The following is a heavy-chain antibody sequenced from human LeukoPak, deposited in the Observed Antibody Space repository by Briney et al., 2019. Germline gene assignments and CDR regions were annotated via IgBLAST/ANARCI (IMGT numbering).Heavy chain of an antibody. D-gene: IGHD3-16*01. Sequence: SETLSLTCTVSGGSISTYYWSWIRQPAGKGLEWIGRIYTSWSPNYNPSLKRRVTISVDTSKIQFSLILISVTAADTAGFFSARGGSNYYFAYWGQGPRVPVSS. J-gene: IGHJ4*02. CDR3: ARGGSNYYFAY. CDR2: IYTSWSP. CDR1: GGSISTYY. V-gene: IGHV4-4*07.